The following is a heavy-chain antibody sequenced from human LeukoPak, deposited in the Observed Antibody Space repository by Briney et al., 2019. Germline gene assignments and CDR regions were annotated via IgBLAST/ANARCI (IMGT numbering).Heavy chain of an antibody. D-gene: IGHD2-15*01. J-gene: IGHJ5*02. CDR2: ISGSGGST. V-gene: IGHV3-23*01. CDR3: AKDPALTYYSGGSCYPNNWFDP. Sequence: GGSLRLSCAASGFTFNSYAMSWVRQAPGKGLEWVSAISGSGGSTYYADSVKGRFTISRDNSKNTLYLQMNSLRAEDTAVYYCAKDPALTYYSGGSCYPNNWFDPWGQGTLVTVSS. CDR1: GFTFNSYA.